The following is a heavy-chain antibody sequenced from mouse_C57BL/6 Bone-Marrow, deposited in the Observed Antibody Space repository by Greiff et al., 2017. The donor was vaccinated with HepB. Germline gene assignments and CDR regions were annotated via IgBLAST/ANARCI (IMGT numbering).Heavy chain of an antibody. CDR2: IYPGSGNT. J-gene: IGHJ2*01. Sequence: QVQLQQSGPELVKPGASVKISCKASGYSFTSYYIHWVKQRPGQGLEWIGWIYPGSGNTKYNEKFKGKATLTADTSSSTAYLQLSSLTSEDSAVYYCARDYGYERGVDYWGQGTTLTVSS. V-gene: IGHV1-66*01. CDR1: GYSFTSYY. CDR3: ARDYGYERGVDY. D-gene: IGHD2-2*01.